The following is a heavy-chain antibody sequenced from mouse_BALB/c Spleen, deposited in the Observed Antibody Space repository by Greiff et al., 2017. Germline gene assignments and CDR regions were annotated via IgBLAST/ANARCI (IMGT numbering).Heavy chain of an antibody. CDR1: GYAFSSYW. CDR3: ARCLYYGYDGFAY. CDR2: IYPGDGDT. V-gene: IGHV1-80*01. J-gene: IGHJ3*01. Sequence: QVQLQQSGAELVRPGSSVKISCKASGYAFSSYWMNWVKQRPGQGLEWIGQIYPGDGDTNYNGKFKGKATLTADKSSSTAYMQLSSLTSEDSAVYFCARCLYYGYDGFAYWGQGTLVTVSA. D-gene: IGHD2-2*01.